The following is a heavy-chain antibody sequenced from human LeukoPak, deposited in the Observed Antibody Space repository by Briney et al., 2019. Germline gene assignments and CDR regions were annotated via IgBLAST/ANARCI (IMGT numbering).Heavy chain of an antibody. D-gene: IGHD6-13*01. CDR3: ARSYSSSYFQY. CDR1: GGSISSYY. V-gene: IGHV4-59*01. J-gene: IGHJ1*01. Sequence: PSETLSLTCTVSGGSISSYYWSWIRQPPGKGLEWIGYIYYSGSTNYNPSLKSRVTISVDTSKNQFSLKLSSVTAADTAVYYCARSYSSSYFQYWGQGTLVTVSS. CDR2: IYYSGST.